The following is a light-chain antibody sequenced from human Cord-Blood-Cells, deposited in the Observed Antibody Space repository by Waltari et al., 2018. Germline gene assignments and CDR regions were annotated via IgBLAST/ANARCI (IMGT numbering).Light chain of an antibody. CDR1: QSVSSY. V-gene: IGKV3-11*01. CDR2: DAS. J-gene: IGKJ1*01. Sequence: EIVLTQSPATLSFSQGERATLSCRASQSVSSYLAWYQQKPGQAPRLLIYDASNRATGIPARFSGSGSGTDFTLTISSLEPEDFAVYYCQQRSNWSWTFGQGTKVEIK. CDR3: QQRSNWSWT.